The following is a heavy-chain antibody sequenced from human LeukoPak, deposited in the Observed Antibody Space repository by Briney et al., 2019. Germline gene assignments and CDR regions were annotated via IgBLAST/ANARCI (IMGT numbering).Heavy chain of an antibody. V-gene: IGHV3-23*01. CDR2: FSVSDQTT. J-gene: IGHJ3*02. Sequence: GGSLRLSCAASGFTFSSYAMSWVRQAPGKGLEWVSGFSVSDQTTYYADSVKGRFTISRDNAKNTLYLEMNSLRADDTAVYYCARGGSYYYDSSGYRVGPAFDIWGQGTMVTVSS. CDR1: GFTFSSYA. CDR3: ARGGSYYYDSSGYRVGPAFDI. D-gene: IGHD3-22*01.